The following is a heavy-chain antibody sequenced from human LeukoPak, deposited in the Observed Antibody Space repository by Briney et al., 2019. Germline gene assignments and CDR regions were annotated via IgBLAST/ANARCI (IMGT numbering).Heavy chain of an antibody. CDR2: INHSGST. CDR1: GGSFSGYY. V-gene: IGHV4-34*01. D-gene: IGHD3-16*01. J-gene: IGHJ6*03. CDR3: ARETSQKGAHYMDV. Sequence: SETLSLTCAVYGGSFSGYYWSWIRQPPGKGLEWIGEINHSGSTNYNLSLKSRVTISVDTSKSQFSLKLRSVTAADTAMYYCARETSQKGAHYMDVWGKGTTVTISS.